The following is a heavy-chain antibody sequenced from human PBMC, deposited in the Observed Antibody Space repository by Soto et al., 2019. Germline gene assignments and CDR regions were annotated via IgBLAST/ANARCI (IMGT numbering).Heavy chain of an antibody. CDR3: ARGEYFDWLRWFDP. J-gene: IGHJ5*02. Sequence: QVQLQESGPGLVKPSQTLSLTCTVSGGSISSGGYYWSWIRQHPGKGLEWIGYIYYSGSTYYNPSLKSRVTXXVXTXXNQFSLKLSSVTAADTAVYYCARGEYFDWLRWFDPWGQGTLVTVSS. CDR1: GGSISSGGYY. CDR2: IYYSGST. D-gene: IGHD3-9*01. V-gene: IGHV4-31*03.